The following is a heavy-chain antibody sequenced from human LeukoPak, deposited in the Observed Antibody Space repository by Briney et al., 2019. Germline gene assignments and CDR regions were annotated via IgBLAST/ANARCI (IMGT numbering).Heavy chain of an antibody. Sequence: GGSLRLSCAASGFTSSSYEMNWVRQAPGKGLEWVSYISSSGSTIYYADSVKGRFTISRDNAKNSLYLQMNSLRAEDTAVYYCAREGIAVAGNWFDPWGQGTLVTVSS. V-gene: IGHV3-48*03. D-gene: IGHD6-19*01. CDR2: ISSSGSTI. J-gene: IGHJ5*02. CDR1: GFTSSSYE. CDR3: AREGIAVAGNWFDP.